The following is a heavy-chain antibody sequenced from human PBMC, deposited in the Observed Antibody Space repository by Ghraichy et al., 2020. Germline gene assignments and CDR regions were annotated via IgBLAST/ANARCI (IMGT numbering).Heavy chain of an antibody. J-gene: IGHJ4*02. CDR1: GGSISSSSYY. V-gene: IGHV4-39*01. CDR3: ARRSITSSSPIDY. Sequence: ESLNISCTVSGGSISSSSYYWGWIRQPPGKGLEWIGSIYYSGSTYYNPSLKSRVTISVDTSKNQFSLKLSSVTAADTAVYYCARRSITSSSPIDYWGQGTLVTVSS. CDR2: IYYSGST. D-gene: IGHD6-6*01.